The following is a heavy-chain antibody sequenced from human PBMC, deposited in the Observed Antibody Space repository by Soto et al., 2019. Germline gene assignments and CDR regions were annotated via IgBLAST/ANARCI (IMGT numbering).Heavy chain of an antibody. CDR3: VHPRSTVQIPPT. D-gene: IGHD4-17*01. CDR2: ISSNGDST. J-gene: IGHJ5*02. CDR1: GFTFSMFS. Sequence: HPXGSLRLSCSAAGFTFSMFSMHWVRQAPGKGLEYVSGISSNGDSTYYADSVKGRFTISRDNSKNTLYLQMSSLRAVDTAVYYCVHPRSTVQIPPTWGQGTLVTVSS. V-gene: IGHV3-64D*06.